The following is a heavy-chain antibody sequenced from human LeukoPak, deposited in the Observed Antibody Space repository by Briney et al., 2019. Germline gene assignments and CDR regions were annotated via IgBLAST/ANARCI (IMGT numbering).Heavy chain of an antibody. CDR1: GGTFSSYA. V-gene: IGHV1-69*13. CDR2: IIPIFGTA. Sequence: EASVKVSCKASGGTFSSYAISWVRQAPGQGLEWMGGIIPIFGTANYAQKFQGRVTITADESTSTAYIELSSLRSEDTAVYYCASSPRFSVLMVYAIRYWGQGTLVTVSS. CDR3: ASSPRFSVLMVYAIRY. D-gene: IGHD2-8*01. J-gene: IGHJ4*02.